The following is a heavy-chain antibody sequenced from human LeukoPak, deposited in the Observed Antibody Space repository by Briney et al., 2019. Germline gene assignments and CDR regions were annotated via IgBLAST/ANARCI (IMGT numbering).Heavy chain of an antibody. CDR1: GFTFSSYG. CDR3: ARGIVVVPAAIVDAFDI. V-gene: IGHV3-33*01. J-gene: IGHJ3*02. CDR2: IWYDGSNK. D-gene: IGHD2-2*01. Sequence: GGSLRLSCAASGFTFSSYGMHWVRQAPGKGLEWVAVIWYDGSNKYYADSVKGRFTISRDNSKNTLYLQMNSLRAEDTAVYYCARGIVVVPAAIVDAFDIWGQGTMVTVSS.